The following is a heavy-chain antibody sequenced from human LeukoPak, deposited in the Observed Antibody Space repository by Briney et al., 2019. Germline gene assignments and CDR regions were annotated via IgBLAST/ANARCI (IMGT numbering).Heavy chain of an antibody. CDR3: AKDEPGSYSPSDY. V-gene: IGHV3-30*18. J-gene: IGHJ4*02. Sequence: GGSLRLSCAASGFTFRNYAMHWVRQAPGKGLEWVVYISYDGNDKYYADSVKGRFTISKDNSKNTLYMQMNSLRDEDTAVYYCAKDEPGSYSPSDYWGQGTLVTVSS. CDR2: ISYDGNDK. D-gene: IGHD3-10*01. CDR1: GFTFRNYA.